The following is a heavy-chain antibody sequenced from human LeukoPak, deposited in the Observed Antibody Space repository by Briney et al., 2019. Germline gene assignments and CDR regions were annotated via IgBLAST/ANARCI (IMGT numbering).Heavy chain of an antibody. D-gene: IGHD5-18*01. V-gene: IGHV1-69*01. J-gene: IGHJ5*02. CDR1: GGTFSSYA. CDR2: IIPIFGTA. CDR3: ARKGYSYVDNWFDP. Sequence: SVKVSFKASGGTFSSYAISWVRQAPGQGLEWMGGIIPIFGTANYAQKFQGRVTITADESTSTAYMELSSLRSEDTAVYYCARKGYSYVDNWFDPWGQGTLVTVSS.